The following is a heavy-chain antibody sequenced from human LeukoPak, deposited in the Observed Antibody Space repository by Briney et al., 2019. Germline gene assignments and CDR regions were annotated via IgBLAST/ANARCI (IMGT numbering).Heavy chain of an antibody. CDR3: ARVGTGGGELLIPFFDY. Sequence: GGSLRLYCAASGFTFDDYGMSWVRQAPGKGLEWVSGINWNGGSTGYADSVKGRFTISRDNAKNSLYLQMNSLRAEDTALYYCARVGTGGGELLIPFFDYWGQGTLVTVSS. D-gene: IGHD1-26*01. CDR2: INWNGGST. CDR1: GFTFDDYG. J-gene: IGHJ4*02. V-gene: IGHV3-20*04.